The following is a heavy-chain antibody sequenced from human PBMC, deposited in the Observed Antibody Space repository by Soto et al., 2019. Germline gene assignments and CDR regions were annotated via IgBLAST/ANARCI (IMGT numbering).Heavy chain of an antibody. CDR2: IYYSGST. V-gene: IGHV4-31*03. J-gene: IGHJ6*02. D-gene: IGHD3-22*01. CDR3: ARHNYDSSGTAVDV. Sequence: QVQLQESGPGLVKPSQTLSLTCTVSGGSISSGGYYWSWIRQHPGKGLEWIGYIYYSGSTYYNPSLESRVTTSVDTSKNQFSLKLSSVTAADTAVYYCARHNYDSSGTAVDVWGQGTTVTVSS. CDR1: GGSISSGGYY.